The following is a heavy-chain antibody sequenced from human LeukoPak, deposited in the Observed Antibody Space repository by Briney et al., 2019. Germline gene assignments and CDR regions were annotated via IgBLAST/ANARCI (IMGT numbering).Heavy chain of an antibody. D-gene: IGHD6-13*01. CDR2: IYYSGST. Sequence: SETLSLTCAVSGGSISSYYWSWIRQPPGKELEWIGYIYYSGSTNYNPSLKSRVTISVDTSKNQFSLKLSSVTAADTAVYYCARGIAQKLRQQLATRRARFDPWGQGTLVTVSS. V-gene: IGHV4-59*12. CDR3: ARGIAQKLRQQLATRRARFDP. J-gene: IGHJ5*02. CDR1: GGSISSYY.